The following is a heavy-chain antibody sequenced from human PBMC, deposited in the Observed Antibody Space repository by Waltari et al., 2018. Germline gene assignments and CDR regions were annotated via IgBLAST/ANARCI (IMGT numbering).Heavy chain of an antibody. Sequence: QVQLQQWGAGLLKPSETLSHTCAAFGGSLSAYHWGRIHPSPGKGLEWIGEINHSGSAIYNPSLKSRVTISLDTSKRQVSLRLSSVTAADTAVYFCARGTGGSSTYYFAGMDVWGQGTTVTVSS. CDR3: ARGTGGSSTYYFAGMDV. V-gene: IGHV4-34*01. D-gene: IGHD3-22*01. J-gene: IGHJ6*02. CDR2: INHSGSA. CDR1: GGSLSAYH.